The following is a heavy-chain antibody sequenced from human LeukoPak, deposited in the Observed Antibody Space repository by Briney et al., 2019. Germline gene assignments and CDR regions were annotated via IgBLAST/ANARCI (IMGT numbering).Heavy chain of an antibody. V-gene: IGHV3-30*02. J-gene: IGHJ4*02. CDR2: IRYDGSNK. D-gene: IGHD3-10*01. CDR3: AKGITMVRGVPERFDY. Sequence: PGGSLRLSCAASEFTFSNYGMHWVRQAPGKGLEWVAFIRYDGSNKYYADSVKGRFTISRDNSKSTLYLQMNSLRAEDTAVYYCAKGITMVRGVPERFDYWGQGTLVTVSS. CDR1: EFTFSNYG.